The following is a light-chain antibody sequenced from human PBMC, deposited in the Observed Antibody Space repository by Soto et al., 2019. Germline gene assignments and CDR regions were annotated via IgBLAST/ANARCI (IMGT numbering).Light chain of an antibody. CDR3: QQRSNWPPT. Sequence: EIVLSQSPATLSLSPGERATLSCRASQSIGLAIAWYQHKPGQAPRLLIFDASQRATGIPARFSGSGSGTDFTLTISSLEPEDFAVYYCQQRSNWPPTFGQGTKVDI. CDR2: DAS. V-gene: IGKV3-11*01. CDR1: QSIGLA. J-gene: IGKJ1*01.